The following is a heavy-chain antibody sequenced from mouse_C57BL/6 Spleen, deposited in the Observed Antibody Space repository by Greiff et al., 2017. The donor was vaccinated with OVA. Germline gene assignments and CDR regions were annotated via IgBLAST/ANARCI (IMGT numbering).Heavy chain of an antibody. CDR1: GFTFSDYY. J-gene: IGHJ1*03. D-gene: IGHD2-5*01. Sequence: EVQVVESEGGLVQPGSSMKLSCTASGFTFSDYYMAWVRQVPEKGLEWVANINYDGSSTYFLDSLKSRFIISRDNAKNILYLQMSSLKSEDTATYYCAREESYYSNYDWYFDVWGTGTTVTVSS. V-gene: IGHV5-16*01. CDR2: INYDGSST. CDR3: AREESYYSNYDWYFDV.